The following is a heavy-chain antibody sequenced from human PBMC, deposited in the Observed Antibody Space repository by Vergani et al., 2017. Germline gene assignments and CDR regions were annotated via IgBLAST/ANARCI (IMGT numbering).Heavy chain of an antibody. V-gene: IGHV4-39*01. D-gene: IGHD3-22*01. Sequence: QLQLQESGPGLVKPSETLSLTCTVSGGSISSSSYYWGWIRQPPGKGLEWIGSIYYSGSTYYNPSLKSRVTISVDTSKNQFSLKLSSVTAADTAVYYCGHGRPYYDSSGYPRAGAFDIWGQGTMVTVSS. CDR2: IYYSGST. CDR3: GHGRPYYDSSGYPRAGAFDI. J-gene: IGHJ3*02. CDR1: GGSISSSSYY.